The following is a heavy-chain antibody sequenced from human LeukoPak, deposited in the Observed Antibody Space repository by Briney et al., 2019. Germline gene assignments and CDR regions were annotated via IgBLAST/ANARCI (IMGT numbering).Heavy chain of an antibody. Sequence: GGSLRLSCAASGFAFSSYSMNWVRQAPGKGLEWVSSISSSSSYIYYADSVKGRFTISRDNAKNTLYLQMNSLRAEDTAVCYCARDSSGWYDYWGQGTLVTVSS. CDR1: GFAFSSYS. D-gene: IGHD6-19*01. V-gene: IGHV3-21*01. J-gene: IGHJ4*02. CDR3: ARDSSGWYDY. CDR2: ISSSSSYI.